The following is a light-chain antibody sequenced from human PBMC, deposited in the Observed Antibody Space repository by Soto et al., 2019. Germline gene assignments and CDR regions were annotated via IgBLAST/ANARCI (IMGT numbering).Light chain of an antibody. CDR1: HLISSW. V-gene: IGKV1-5*03. Sequence: DIQMTQSPSTLSASVGDSXTXXXXASHLISSWXXXXXXXXXKAPKLLIYKASRLERGVPSRFSGSESGTEFTLTITSLQADDFATYYCQQYDKYWTFGQGTKVDIK. CDR3: QQYDKYWT. J-gene: IGKJ1*01. CDR2: KAS.